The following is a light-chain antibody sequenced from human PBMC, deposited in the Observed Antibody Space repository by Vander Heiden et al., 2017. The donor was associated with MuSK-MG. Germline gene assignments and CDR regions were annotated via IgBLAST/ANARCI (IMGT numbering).Light chain of an antibody. J-gene: IGKJ1*01. CDR2: GAS. V-gene: IGKV3-15*01. Sequence: EIVMTQSPATLSVSPGERATLSCRASQSVSSSLAWYQQKPGQAPRLLIYGASTRATGIPARFSGGGSGTEFTLTISSLQSEDFAVYYCQRYSNWGQTFGQGTKVEIK. CDR3: QRYSNWGQT. CDR1: QSVSSS.